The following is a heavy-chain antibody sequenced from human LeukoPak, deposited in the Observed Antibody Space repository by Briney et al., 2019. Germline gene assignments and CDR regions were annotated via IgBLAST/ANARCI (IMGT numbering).Heavy chain of an antibody. CDR1: GASMTTNW. Sequence: SETLSLTCTVSGASMTTNWWTWVRQPPGKGLEYIGYIYSGGSTNYNPTLKSRVTMSLDTSKNQFSLKMTSVTAADTATYYCATNRGGARDVLDIWGQGTMVTVSA. CDR2: IYSGGST. CDR3: ATNRGGARDVLDI. V-gene: IGHV4-59*01. J-gene: IGHJ3*02. D-gene: IGHD3-10*01.